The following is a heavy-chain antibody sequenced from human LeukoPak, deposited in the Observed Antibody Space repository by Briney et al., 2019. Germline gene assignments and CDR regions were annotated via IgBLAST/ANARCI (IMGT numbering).Heavy chain of an antibody. CDR3: AKEDNCGGDCGPDY. CDR1: GFTFSNYA. D-gene: IGHD2-21*02. V-gene: IGHV3-30*04. J-gene: IGHJ4*02. Sequence: PGRSLRLSCAVSGFTFSNYAMHWVRQAPGKGLEWVAVISYDGRKKYSADSVKGRFTISRDNSENTLYLQMNSLRAEDTALYYCAKEDNCGGDCGPDYWGQGTLVTVSS. CDR2: ISYDGRKK.